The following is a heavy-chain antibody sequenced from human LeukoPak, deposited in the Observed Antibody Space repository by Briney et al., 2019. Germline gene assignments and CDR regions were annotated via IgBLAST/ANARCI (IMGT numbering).Heavy chain of an antibody. CDR2: INPNSGGT. CDR1: GYTFTGYY. D-gene: IGHD6-6*01. J-gene: IGHJ5*02. V-gene: IGHV1-2*02. Sequence: ASVKVSCKASGYTFTGYYMHWVRQAPGQGLEWMGWINPNSGGTNYAQKFQGRVTMTRDTSISTAYMELSRLRSDDTAVYYCARDGAARPGSWWFDPWGQGTLVTVSS. CDR3: ARDGAARPGSWWFDP.